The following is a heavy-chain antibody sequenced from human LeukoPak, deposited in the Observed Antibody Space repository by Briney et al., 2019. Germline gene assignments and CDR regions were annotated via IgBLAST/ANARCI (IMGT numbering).Heavy chain of an antibody. CDR2: IYHTGST. J-gene: IGHJ4*02. CDR3: ARRGRNSSGWQDYL. D-gene: IGHD6-25*01. V-gene: IGHV4-59*01. Sequence: SEALSLTCAVSGGSISSYYWSWIRQPPGKGLEWIANIYHTGSTSYNPSLSSRVTISIDTAKSLFSLKLTSVTAADTAVYYCARRGRNSSGWQDYLWGQGTLVTVSS. CDR1: GGSISSYY.